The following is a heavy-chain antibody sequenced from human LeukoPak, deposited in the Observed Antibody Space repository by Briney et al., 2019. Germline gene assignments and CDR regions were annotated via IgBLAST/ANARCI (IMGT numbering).Heavy chain of an antibody. D-gene: IGHD6-13*01. J-gene: IGHJ5*02. CDR2: IYYSGST. Sequence: SETLSLTCAVYGGSFSGYYWSWIRQPPGKGLEWIGSIYYSGSTYYNPSLKSRVTISVDTSKNQFSLKLSSVTAADTAVYYCARPGYSSSWYEGDGWFDPWGQGTLVTVSS. CDR3: ARPGYSSSWYEGDGWFDP. V-gene: IGHV4-34*01. CDR1: GGSFSGYY.